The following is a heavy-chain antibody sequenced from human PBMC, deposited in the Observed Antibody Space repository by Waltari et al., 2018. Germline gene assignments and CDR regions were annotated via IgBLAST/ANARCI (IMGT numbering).Heavy chain of an antibody. D-gene: IGHD1-26*01. CDR3: ARDPGGRYYFDY. J-gene: IGHJ4*02. V-gene: IGHV3-53*01. CDR1: GLTFSSTD. CDR2: IYSGGNT. Sequence: EVQLVESGGGLIQPGGSLKSSGEAPGLTFSSTDMSWGGQAPGTGLEWVSVIYSGGNTYYADSVKGRFTISRDNSKNTLYLQMNSLRADDTAVYYCARDPGGRYYFDYWGQGSLVTVSS.